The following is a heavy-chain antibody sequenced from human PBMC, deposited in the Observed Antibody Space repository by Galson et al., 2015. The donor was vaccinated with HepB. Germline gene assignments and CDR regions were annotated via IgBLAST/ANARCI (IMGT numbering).Heavy chain of an antibody. Sequence: SLRLSCAASGFTFSSYSMNWVRQAPGKGLEWVSSISSSSSYIYYADSVKGRFTISRDNAKNSLYLQMNSLRAEDTAVYYCARDGGSLRHNWFDPWGQGTLVTVSS. CDR1: GFTFSSYS. CDR3: ARDGGSLRHNWFDP. D-gene: IGHD3-3*01. CDR2: ISSSSSYI. J-gene: IGHJ5*02. V-gene: IGHV3-21*01.